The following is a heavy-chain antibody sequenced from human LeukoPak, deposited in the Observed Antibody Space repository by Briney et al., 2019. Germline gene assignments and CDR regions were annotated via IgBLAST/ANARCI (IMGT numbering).Heavy chain of an antibody. J-gene: IGHJ6*02. CDR3: ARGRNYGSGFPYYYYGMDV. V-gene: IGHV1-8*01. D-gene: IGHD3-10*01. Sequence: ASVKVSCKASGYTFTSYDINWVRQATGQGLEWMGWMNPNSGNTGYAQKFQGRVTMTRNTSISTAYMELSSLRSEDTAVYYCARGRNYGSGFPYYYYGMDVWGQGTTVTVSS. CDR1: GYTFTSYD. CDR2: MNPNSGNT.